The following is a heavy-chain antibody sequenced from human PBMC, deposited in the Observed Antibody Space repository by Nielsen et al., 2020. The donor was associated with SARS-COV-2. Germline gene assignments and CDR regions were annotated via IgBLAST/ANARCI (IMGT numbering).Heavy chain of an antibody. CDR3: AREGCSGGSCYSVHAFDI. CDR2: IYSGGST. J-gene: IGHJ3*02. V-gene: IGHV3-53*01. CDR1: GFTFSSYG. Sequence: GESLKISCAASGFTFSSYGMHWVRQAPRKGLEWVSVIYSGGSTYYADSVKGRFTISRDNSKNTLYLQMNSLRAEDTAVYYCAREGCSGGSCYSVHAFDIWGQGTMVTVSS. D-gene: IGHD2-15*01.